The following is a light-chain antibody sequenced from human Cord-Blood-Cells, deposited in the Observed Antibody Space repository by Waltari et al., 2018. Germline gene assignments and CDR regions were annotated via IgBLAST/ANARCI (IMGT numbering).Light chain of an antibody. CDR1: QDISNY. Sequence: DIQMSKSPSSLSASVGYRDTITCQASQDISNYLNWYQQKARKAPKLLIYDGSNLETGVPSRFSGSGSGTDFTFTISSLQPEDIATYYCQQYDNLPLTFGGGTKVEIK. J-gene: IGKJ4*01. CDR2: DGS. V-gene: IGKV1-33*01. CDR3: QQYDNLPLT.